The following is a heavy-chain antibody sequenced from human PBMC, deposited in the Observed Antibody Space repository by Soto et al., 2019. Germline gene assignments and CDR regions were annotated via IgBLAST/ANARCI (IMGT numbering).Heavy chain of an antibody. Sequence: EVQLLESGGGLVQPGGSLRLSCAASGFTFSSYAMSWVRQAPGKGLEWVSAISGSGGSTYYADSVKGRFTISRDNSKNTLYLHMNSLRAEDKAVYYCAKLQYYDSSGYSWYFDLWGRGTLVTVSS. J-gene: IGHJ2*01. CDR1: GFTFSSYA. V-gene: IGHV3-23*01. D-gene: IGHD3-22*01. CDR2: ISGSGGST. CDR3: AKLQYYDSSGYSWYFDL.